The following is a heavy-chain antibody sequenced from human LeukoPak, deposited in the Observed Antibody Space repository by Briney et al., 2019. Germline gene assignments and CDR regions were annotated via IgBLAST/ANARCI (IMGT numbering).Heavy chain of an antibody. CDR2: ISSSSSYI. V-gene: IGHV3-21*01. CDR3: ARDSSAAGFDY. Sequence: GGSLRLSCAASEFTFSNAWMSWVRQAPGKGLEWVSSISSSSSYIYYADSVKGRFTISRDNAKNSLYLQMNSLRAEDTAVYYCARDSSAAGFDYWGQGTLVTVSS. CDR1: EFTFSNAW. J-gene: IGHJ4*02. D-gene: IGHD6-13*01.